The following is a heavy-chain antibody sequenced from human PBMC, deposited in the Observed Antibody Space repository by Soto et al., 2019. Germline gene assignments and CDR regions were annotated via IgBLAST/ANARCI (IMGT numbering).Heavy chain of an antibody. CDR1: GDTISSYY. D-gene: IGHD5-12*01. J-gene: IGHJ5*02. V-gene: IGHV4-59*01. CDR3: ARGVATIGP. CDR2: IYYSGST. Sequence: PSGTMSLACSVSGDTISSYYWGWIRQPPGKGLEWIGYIYYSGSTNYNPSFKSRVTISVDTPKNQFSLKLTSVTAADTAVYYCARGVATIGPWGQGTLVTVSS.